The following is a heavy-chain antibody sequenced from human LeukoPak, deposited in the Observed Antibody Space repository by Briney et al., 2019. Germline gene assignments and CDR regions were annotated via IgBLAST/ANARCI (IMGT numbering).Heavy chain of an antibody. CDR1: GYIFTSYW. CDR3: ARGSSAPRYYYYGMDV. D-gene: IGHD2-2*01. Sequence: GESLKISCKGSGYIFTSYWIGWVRQMPGKGLEWMGIIYPGDSDTRYSPSFQGQVTISADKSISTAYLQWSSLKASDTAMYYCARGSSAPRYYYYGMDVWGQGTTVTVSS. CDR2: IYPGDSDT. J-gene: IGHJ6*02. V-gene: IGHV5-51*01.